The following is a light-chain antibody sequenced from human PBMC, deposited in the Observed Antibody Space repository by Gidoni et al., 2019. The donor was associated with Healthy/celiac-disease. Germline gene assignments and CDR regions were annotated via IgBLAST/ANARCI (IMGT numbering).Light chain of an antibody. Sequence: GDRVTITCRESQSISSYLNWYQQKPGKAPKLLIYAASSLQSGVPSRFSGSGSGTDFTLTISSLQPEDFATYYCQQSYSTLFTFGPGTKVDIK. CDR3: QQSYSTLFT. CDR2: AAS. V-gene: IGKV1-39*01. CDR1: QSISSY. J-gene: IGKJ3*01.